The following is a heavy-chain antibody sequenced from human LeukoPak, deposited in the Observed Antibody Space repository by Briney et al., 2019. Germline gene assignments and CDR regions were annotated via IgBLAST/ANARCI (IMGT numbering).Heavy chain of an antibody. CDR2: ISGSGGDT. V-gene: IGHV3-23*01. J-gene: IGHJ4*02. Sequence: GSLRLSCVASGFTFSNYAMSWVRQAPGKGLEWVSAISGSGGDTFYTDSVKGRFTVSRDNSKNTLYLQMKGLRAEDTAVYYCVKDSVVVAGLVNYFDYWGQGTLVTVSS. CDR3: VKDSVVVAGLVNYFDY. CDR1: GFTFSNYA. D-gene: IGHD6-19*01.